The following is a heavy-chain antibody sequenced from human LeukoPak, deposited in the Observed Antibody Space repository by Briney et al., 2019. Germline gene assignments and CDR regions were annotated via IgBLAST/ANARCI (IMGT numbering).Heavy chain of an antibody. CDR2: INPNSGGT. V-gene: IGHV1-2*02. J-gene: IGHJ6*03. CDR3: ARDTSNYYYYMDV. Sequence: ASVKVSCKASGYTFTGYYMHWVRQAPGQGLEWMGWINPNSGGTNYAQKFQGRVTMTRDTSISTAYMELSRLRSDDTAVYYCARDTSNYYYYMDVWGKGTTVTVSS. CDR1: GYTFTGYY.